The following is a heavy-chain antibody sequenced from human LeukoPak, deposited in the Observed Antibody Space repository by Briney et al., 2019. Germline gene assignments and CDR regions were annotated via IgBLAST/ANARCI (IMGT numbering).Heavy chain of an antibody. D-gene: IGHD6-6*01. CDR1: GYTFTSYY. CDR2: INPSGGST. Sequence: VASVKVSCKASGYTFTSYYMHWVRQAPGQGLEWMGIINPSGGSTSYAQRFQGRVTMTRDTSTSTVYMELSSLRSEDTAVYYCARAISSSGYYYYHMDVWGKGTTVTVSS. V-gene: IGHV1-46*03. CDR3: ARAISSSGYYYYHMDV. J-gene: IGHJ6*03.